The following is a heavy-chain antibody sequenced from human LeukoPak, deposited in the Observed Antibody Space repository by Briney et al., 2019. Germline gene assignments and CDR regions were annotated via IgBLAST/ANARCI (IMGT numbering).Heavy chain of an antibody. CDR2: ISYDGSNK. CDR1: GFTFSSYA. V-gene: IGHV3-30-3*01. J-gene: IGHJ4*02. D-gene: IGHD3-9*01. CDR3: ARGGYYHN. Sequence: GGSLRLSCAASGFTFSSYAMHWVRQAPGKGLEWVAVISYDGSNKYYADSVKGRFTISRDNSKNTLYPQMNSLRAEDTAVYYCARGGYYHNWGQGTLVTVSS.